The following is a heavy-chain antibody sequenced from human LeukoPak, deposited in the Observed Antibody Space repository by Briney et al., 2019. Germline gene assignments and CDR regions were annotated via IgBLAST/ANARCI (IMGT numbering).Heavy chain of an antibody. CDR1: GYTFTGYY. Sequence: ASVKVSCKASGYTFTGYYMHWVRQAPGQGLEWMGLINPNSGGTNYAQKFQGRVTMTRDTSINTAYMELTSDDTAVYYCARGAHSGNYFLIDYWGQGTLVTVSS. J-gene: IGHJ4*02. CDR2: INPNSGGT. V-gene: IGHV1-2*02. D-gene: IGHD1-26*01. CDR3: ARGAHSGNYFLIDY.